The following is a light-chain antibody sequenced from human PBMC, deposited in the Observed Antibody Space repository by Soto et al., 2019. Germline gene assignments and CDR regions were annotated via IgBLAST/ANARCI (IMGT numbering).Light chain of an antibody. J-gene: IGLJ7*01. CDR1: NSNMGRNY. Sequence: QSVLTQTPSASGTPGQRVTISCSGSNSNMGRNYVYWYQQVPGTAPKLLMYRNDVRPSGVPDRIIGSKSGTSASLAISGLRSEDEADDYCAVWDSSLNGVAFGGGTQLTVL. CDR2: RND. V-gene: IGLV1-47*01. CDR3: AVWDSSLNGVA.